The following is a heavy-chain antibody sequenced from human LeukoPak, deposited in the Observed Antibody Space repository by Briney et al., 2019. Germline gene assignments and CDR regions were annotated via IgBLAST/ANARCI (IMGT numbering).Heavy chain of an antibody. Sequence: ESGPTLVNPTQTLTLTCTFSGFSLSTNEVAVGWIRQPPGNALEWLALIYWDDAKRYSPSLKSRLTITKDTSKNQVVLTMTDMDPVDTATYYCAHRNWNCRGFDYWGQGTLVAVSS. CDR1: GFSLSTNEVA. CDR3: AHRNWNCRGFDY. V-gene: IGHV2-5*02. CDR2: IYWDDAK. D-gene: IGHD1-7*01. J-gene: IGHJ4*02.